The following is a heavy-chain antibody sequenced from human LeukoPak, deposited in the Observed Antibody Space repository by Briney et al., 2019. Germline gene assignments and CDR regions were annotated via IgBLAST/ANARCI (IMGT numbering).Heavy chain of an antibody. Sequence: SVKVSCKASGGTFSSYAISWVRQAPGQGLEWMGGIIPIFGTANYAQKFQGRVTITADESTSTAYMELSSLRSEDTAVYYCARGGTHNYDIFLRAYYYMDVWGKGTTVTVSS. D-gene: IGHD3-9*01. CDR3: ARGGTHNYDIFLRAYYYMDV. J-gene: IGHJ6*03. CDR1: GGTFSSYA. CDR2: IIPIFGTA. V-gene: IGHV1-69*13.